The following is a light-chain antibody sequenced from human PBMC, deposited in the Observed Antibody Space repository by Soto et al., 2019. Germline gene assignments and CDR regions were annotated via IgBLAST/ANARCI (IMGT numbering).Light chain of an antibody. Sequence: AIRMTQSPSSLSASTGDRVTITCRASQSIGGYLAWYQQKPGKAPNLLIYAASTLQSGVPSRFSGGGSGTDFTLTISSLQSDDFATYYWQHYYTYPLTFGGGTKVEIK. V-gene: IGKV1-8*01. J-gene: IGKJ4*01. CDR2: AAS. CDR1: QSIGGY. CDR3: QHYYTYPLT.